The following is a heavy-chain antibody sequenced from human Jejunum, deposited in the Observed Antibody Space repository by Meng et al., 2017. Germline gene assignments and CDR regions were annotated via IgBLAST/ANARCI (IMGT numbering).Heavy chain of an antibody. CDR1: GFTFSNYV. V-gene: IGHV3-23*01. D-gene: IGHD3-22*01. J-gene: IGHJ2*01. Sequence: GGSLRLSCAASGFTFSNYVLSWVRQAPGKGLEWVSSISGSGNIAYHADSVKGRFTISRDKSKNMLYLQMNSLRAEDTAVYYCVKSCYDTSAYYYLWYFDLWGRGTLVTVSS. CDR3: VKSCYDTSAYYYLWYFDL. CDR2: ISGSGNIA.